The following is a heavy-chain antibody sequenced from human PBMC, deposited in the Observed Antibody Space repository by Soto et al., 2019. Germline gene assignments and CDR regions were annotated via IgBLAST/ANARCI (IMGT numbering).Heavy chain of an antibody. CDR3: ARGNGEKGYYYYGMDV. D-gene: IGHD3-10*01. J-gene: IGHJ6*02. CDR1: GYTFTSYD. V-gene: IGHV1-8*01. CDR2: MNPNSGNT. Sequence: ASVEVSCKXSGYTFTSYDINWVRQATGQGLEWMGWMNPNSGNTGYAQKFQGRVTMTRNTSISTAYMELSSLRSEDTAVYYRARGNGEKGYYYYGMDVWGQGTTVTVSS.